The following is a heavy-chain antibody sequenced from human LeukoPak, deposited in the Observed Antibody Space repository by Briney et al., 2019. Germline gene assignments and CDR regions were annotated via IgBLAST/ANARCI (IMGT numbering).Heavy chain of an antibody. V-gene: IGHV4-61*02. CDR1: GGSISSGSYY. D-gene: IGHD1-26*01. J-gene: IGHJ5*02. CDR2: IYTSGST. CDR3: ARAPLGSPAWFDP. Sequence: KASETLSLTCTVSGGSISSGSYYWSWIRQPAGKGLEWIGRIYTSGSTNYNPSLKSRVTISVDTSKNQFSLKLSSVTAADTAVYYCARAPLGSPAWFDPWGQGTLVTVSS.